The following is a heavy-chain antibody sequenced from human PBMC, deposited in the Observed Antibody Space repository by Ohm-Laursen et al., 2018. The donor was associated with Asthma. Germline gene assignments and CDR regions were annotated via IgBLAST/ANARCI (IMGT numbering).Heavy chain of an antibody. D-gene: IGHD4-17*01. J-gene: IGHJ6*02. CDR3: ARVLSTVTTYTMDV. Sequence: SQTLSLTCNVSGGSISSGGYYWSWIRQHPGKGLAWLGHIYYSGSTYYNPSLKSRVTISVDTSKNQFSLKLSSVTAADTAVYYCARVLSTVTTYTMDVWGQGTTVTVSS. CDR2: IYYSGST. CDR1: GGSISSGGYY. V-gene: IGHV4-31*03.